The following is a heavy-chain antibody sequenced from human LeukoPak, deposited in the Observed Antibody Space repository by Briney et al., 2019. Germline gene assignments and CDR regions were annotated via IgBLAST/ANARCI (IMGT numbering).Heavy chain of an antibody. Sequence: GGSPRLSCAASGFTFSAYWMHWVRQAPGKGLVWVSQINKDGTTTNYADSVKGRFTISRDNAKNTLFLQMNSLRAEDTAVYYCARDSPSVGATSDYWGQGTLVTVSS. CDR1: GFTFSAYW. CDR3: ARDSPSVGATSDY. J-gene: IGHJ4*02. CDR2: INKDGTTT. V-gene: IGHV3-74*01. D-gene: IGHD1-26*01.